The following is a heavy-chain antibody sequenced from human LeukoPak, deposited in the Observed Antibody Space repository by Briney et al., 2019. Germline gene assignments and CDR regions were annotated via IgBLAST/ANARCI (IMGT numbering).Heavy chain of an antibody. V-gene: IGHV4-4*07. D-gene: IGHD1-26*01. CDR3: ARGGIVGSRTNWFDP. J-gene: IGHJ5*02. CDR2: IYTSGST. Sequence: PSETLSLTCIVSGGSISGYYWSWIRQPAGKGLEWIGRIYTSGSTNYNPSLKSRVTMSLDTSKSQFSLKLTSVTPADTAVYYCARGGIVGSRTNWFDPWGQGILVTVSS. CDR1: GGSISGYY.